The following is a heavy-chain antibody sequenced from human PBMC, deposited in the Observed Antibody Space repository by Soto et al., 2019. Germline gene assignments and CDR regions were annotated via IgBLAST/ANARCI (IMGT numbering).Heavy chain of an antibody. CDR2: INNGGGT. Sequence: ASVKVSCNASQYTFSNYYLHWVRQAPGQRPEWMGWINNGGGTIYAQDFQGRLSMTRDTSITTAYMELSRLSSDDTAFYYCATSSDRSPLLDYWGQGTLVTVSS. CDR1: QYTFSNYY. CDR3: ATSSDRSPLLDY. D-gene: IGHD6-19*01. J-gene: IGHJ4*02. V-gene: IGHV1-2*02.